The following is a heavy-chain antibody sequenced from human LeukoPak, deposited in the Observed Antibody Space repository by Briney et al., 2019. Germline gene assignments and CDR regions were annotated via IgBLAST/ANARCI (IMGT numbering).Heavy chain of an antibody. CDR1: GGSISSNAYY. Sequence: SETLSLTCTVSGGSISSNAYYWAWIRQPPGKGLEWIGYIYDSGSTYYNPSLKSRITISVDTSENRFSPKLSSVTATDTAVYYCARDCSGGSCYGAFDIWGQGTMVTVSS. D-gene: IGHD2-15*01. V-gene: IGHV4-30-4*08. CDR2: IYDSGST. CDR3: ARDCSGGSCYGAFDI. J-gene: IGHJ3*02.